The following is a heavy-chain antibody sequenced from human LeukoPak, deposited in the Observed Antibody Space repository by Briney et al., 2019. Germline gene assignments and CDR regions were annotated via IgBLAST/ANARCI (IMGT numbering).Heavy chain of an antibody. D-gene: IGHD3-9*01. CDR2: IYTSGST. Sequence: PSETLSLTCTVSGGSISSGSYYWSWIRQPAGKGLEWIGRIYTSGSTNYNPSLKSRVTISVDTSKNQFSLKLSSVTAADTAVYYCARLLQRRGYDILTGYYTRGPYYFDYWGQGTLVTVSS. CDR1: GGSISSGSYY. V-gene: IGHV4-61*02. CDR3: ARLLQRRGYDILTGYYTRGPYYFDY. J-gene: IGHJ4*02.